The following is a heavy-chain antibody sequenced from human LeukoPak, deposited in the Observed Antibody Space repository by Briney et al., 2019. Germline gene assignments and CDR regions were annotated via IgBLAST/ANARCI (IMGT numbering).Heavy chain of an antibody. V-gene: IGHV4-59*01. D-gene: IGHD5-18*01. CDR1: GGSISSYY. CDR3: ARGGRRGYSYGLDY. Sequence: PSETLSLTCTVSGGSISSYYWSWIRQPPGKGLEWIGYIYYSGSTNYNPSLKSRVTISVDTSKNQFSLKLSSVTAADTAVYYCARGGRRGYSYGLDYWGQGTLVTVSS. CDR2: IYYSGST. J-gene: IGHJ4*02.